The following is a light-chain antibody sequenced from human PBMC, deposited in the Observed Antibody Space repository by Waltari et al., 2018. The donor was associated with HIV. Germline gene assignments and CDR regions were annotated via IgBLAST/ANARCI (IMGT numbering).Light chain of an antibody. Sequence: QSALTQPASVSGSPGQSITISCTGTGSDGGSYYLVSWYQHHPGKAPKLLLYEGNKRPSGVSIRFSGSKSGNTASLTISGLQAEDEADYYCSSYTGSNTLGVFGTGTRVTVL. CDR2: EGN. CDR1: GSDGGSYYL. V-gene: IGLV2-14*02. J-gene: IGLJ1*01. CDR3: SSYTGSNTLGV.